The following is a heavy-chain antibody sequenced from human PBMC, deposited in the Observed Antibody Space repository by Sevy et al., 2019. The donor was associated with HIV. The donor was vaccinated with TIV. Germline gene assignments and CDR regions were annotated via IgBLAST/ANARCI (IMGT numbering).Heavy chain of an antibody. D-gene: IGHD1-26*01. CDR1: GGSISSGGYY. CDR2: IYYSGST. Sequence: SETLSLTCTVSGGSISSGGYYWSWIRQHPGKGLEWIGYIYYSGSTYYNPSLKSRVTISVDTSKNQFSLKLSSVTAADTAVYYCARSIVGASGGDAFDIWGRGTMVTVSS. CDR3: ARSIVGASGGDAFDI. V-gene: IGHV4-31*03. J-gene: IGHJ3*02.